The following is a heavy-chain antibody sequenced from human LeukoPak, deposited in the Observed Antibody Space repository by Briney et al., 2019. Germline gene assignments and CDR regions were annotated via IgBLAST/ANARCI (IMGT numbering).Heavy chain of an antibody. CDR1: GGTFSSYT. CDR2: MNPNSGNT. CDR3: ARGQRITIFGVVRYFYMDV. D-gene: IGHD3-3*01. Sequence: ASVKVSCKASGGTFSSYTISWVRQATGQGLEWMGWMNPNSGNTGYAQKFQGRVTITRNTSISTAYMELSSLRSEDTAVYYCARGQRITIFGVVRYFYMDVWGKGTTVTVSS. J-gene: IGHJ6*03. V-gene: IGHV1-8*03.